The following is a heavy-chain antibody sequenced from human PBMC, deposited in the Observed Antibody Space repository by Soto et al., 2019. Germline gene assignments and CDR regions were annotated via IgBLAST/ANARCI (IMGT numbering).Heavy chain of an antibody. CDR3: ASYVVRAAAMPWLDP. J-gene: IGHJ5*02. D-gene: IGHD2-2*01. CDR1: GGTFNNYG. V-gene: IGHV1-69*01. CDR2: IIPLFGKV. Sequence: QVQLVQSGAEVKKPGSSVKVSCKASGGTFNNYGITWVRQAPGQGLEWMGGIIPLFGKVHYAQKFQGRVTVTADESTGTGYMALTSLRGEDTAVYYCASYVVRAAAMPWLDPWGQGTLVTVSS.